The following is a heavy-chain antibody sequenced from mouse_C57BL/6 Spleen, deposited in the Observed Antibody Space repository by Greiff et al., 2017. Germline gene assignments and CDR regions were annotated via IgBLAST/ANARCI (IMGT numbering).Heavy chain of an antibody. CDR1: GYAFTSSC. Sequence: VQLQESGPELVQPGASVTISCTASGYAFTSSCVNWVKQWPGKGLEWIGRIYPGDRATNYNGKFKGKATLTADESSNTDYMQRRSLTSEDSAVYVCAKDEGAYWGQGTLVTVSA. CDR3: AKDEGAY. J-gene: IGHJ3*01. D-gene: IGHD3-3*01. CDR2: IYPGDRAT. V-gene: IGHV1-82*01.